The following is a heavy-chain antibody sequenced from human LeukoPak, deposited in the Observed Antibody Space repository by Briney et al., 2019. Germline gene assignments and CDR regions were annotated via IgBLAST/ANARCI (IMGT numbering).Heavy chain of an antibody. J-gene: IGHJ4*02. D-gene: IGHD6-25*01. CDR3: ARSSGTGTFSY. CDR1: GDSISRSTYY. V-gene: IGHV4-39*02. CDR2: VYYGRSP. Sequence: SETLSLTCTASGDSISRSTYYWAWIRQPPGKGLEWIGSVYYGRSPYFNPSLESRATISVDTSKNHFSLKMSSVTAADTAVYYCARSSGTGTFSYWGQGTLVTVSS.